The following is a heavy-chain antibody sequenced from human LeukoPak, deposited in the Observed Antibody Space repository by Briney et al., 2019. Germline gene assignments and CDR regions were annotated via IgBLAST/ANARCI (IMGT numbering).Heavy chain of an antibody. CDR2: INHSGST. CDR1: GESFSGYY. V-gene: IGHV4-34*01. D-gene: IGHD5-24*01. J-gene: IGHJ4*02. Sequence: PSETLSLTCAVYGESFSGYYWSWIRQPPGKGLEWIGEINHSGSTNYNPSLKSRVTISVDTSKNQFSLKLSSVTAADTAVYYCARQIDGYVVRSFDYWGQGTLVTVSS. CDR3: ARQIDGYVVRSFDY.